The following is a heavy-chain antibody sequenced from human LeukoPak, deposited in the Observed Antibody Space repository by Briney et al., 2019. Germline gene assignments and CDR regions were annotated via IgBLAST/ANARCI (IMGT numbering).Heavy chain of an antibody. D-gene: IGHD3-10*01. V-gene: IGHV4-34*01. Sequence: PSETLSLTCAVYGGSFSGYYWSWIRQPPGKGLEWIGEINHSGSTNYNPSLKSRVTISVDTSKNQFSLQLNSVTPEDTAVYYCARDRGPPRSGNWFDPWGQGTLVTVSS. CDR2: INHSGST. J-gene: IGHJ5*02. CDR3: ARDRGPPRSGNWFDP. CDR1: GGSFSGYY.